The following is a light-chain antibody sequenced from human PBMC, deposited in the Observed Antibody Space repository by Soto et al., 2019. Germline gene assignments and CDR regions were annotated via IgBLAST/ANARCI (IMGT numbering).Light chain of an antibody. V-gene: IGKV3-20*01. CDR2: GAS. Sequence: EIVLTQSPGTLSLSPGERATLSCRTSQSVPSSDLAWYQQKPGQAPRLLIYGASSRATGIPDRFSGSGSGTDFTLTISRLEPEDSARYSCQQYDTSPPTFGQGTKVDIK. CDR3: QQYDTSPPT. J-gene: IGKJ1*01. CDR1: QSVPSSD.